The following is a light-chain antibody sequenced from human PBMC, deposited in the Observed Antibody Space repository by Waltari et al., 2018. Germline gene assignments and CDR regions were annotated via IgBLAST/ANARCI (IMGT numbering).Light chain of an antibody. Sequence: DIQMTQSPSSLSASVGDSASITCRASQHVRSFLNWYQQKPGKPPRFLVYAASFLQSGVPSRFSASESGTNFTLTISGLQPEDFASYYCQQSYTTPYTFGQGTKLEIK. CDR2: AAS. CDR1: QHVRSF. CDR3: QQSYTTPYT. V-gene: IGKV1-39*01. J-gene: IGKJ2*01.